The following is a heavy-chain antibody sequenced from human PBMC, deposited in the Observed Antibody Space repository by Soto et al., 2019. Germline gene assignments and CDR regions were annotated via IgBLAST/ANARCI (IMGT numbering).Heavy chain of an antibody. CDR2: IIPIFGTA. J-gene: IGHJ6*02. Sequence: QVQLVQSGAEVKKPGSSVKVSCKASGGTFSSYAISWVRQAPGQGLEWMGGIIPIFGTANYAQKFQGRVTITADESTSTAYMELSSLRSEDTAVYYWAREGSGYYTGYYYYGMDVWGQGTTVTVSS. CDR3: AREGSGYYTGYYYYGMDV. D-gene: IGHD3-3*01. CDR1: GGTFSSYA. V-gene: IGHV1-69*12.